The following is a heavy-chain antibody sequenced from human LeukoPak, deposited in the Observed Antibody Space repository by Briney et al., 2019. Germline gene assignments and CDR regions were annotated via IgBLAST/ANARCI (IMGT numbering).Heavy chain of an antibody. CDR2: IRSKAYGGTT. CDR3: TRDTRLGDYYGSGSYYSLFDY. J-gene: IGHJ4*02. CDR1: GFTFGDYA. Sequence: GGSLRLSCTASGFTFGDYAMSWFRQAPGKGLEWVGFIRSKAYGGTTEYAASVKGRFTISSDDSKSIAYLQMNSLKTEDTAVYYCTRDTRLGDYYGSGSYYSLFDYWGQGTLVTVSS. D-gene: IGHD3-10*01. V-gene: IGHV3-49*03.